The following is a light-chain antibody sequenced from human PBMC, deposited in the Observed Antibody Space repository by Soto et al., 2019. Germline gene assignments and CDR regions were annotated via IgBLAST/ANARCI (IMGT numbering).Light chain of an antibody. CDR1: QGISSY. V-gene: IGKV1-8*01. Sequence: AIRMTQSPSSLSASTGDRVTITCRASQGISSYLAWYQQKPGKAPKLLIYAASTLQSGVPSRFSGSGSGTDFTLTISCLQSEDFATYYCQQYYSYLPLTFGGGTRWISN. CDR2: AAS. J-gene: IGKJ4*01. CDR3: QQYYSYLPLT.